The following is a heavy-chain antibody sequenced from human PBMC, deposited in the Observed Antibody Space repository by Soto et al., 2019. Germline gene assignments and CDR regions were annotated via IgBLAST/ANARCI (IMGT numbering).Heavy chain of an antibody. CDR1: GLTFSSYA. CDR2: ISYDGSNK. Sequence: QVQLVESGGGVVQPGRSLRLSCAASGLTFSSYAMHWVRQAPGKGLEWVAVISYDGSNKYYADSVKGRFTISRDNSKNTLYRQMNSLRAEDTAVYYCARDPTLDIVVVVAATPEEFGYCDYWGQGTLVTVSS. D-gene: IGHD2-15*01. CDR3: ARDPTLDIVVVVAATPEEFGYCDY. V-gene: IGHV3-30-3*01. J-gene: IGHJ4*02.